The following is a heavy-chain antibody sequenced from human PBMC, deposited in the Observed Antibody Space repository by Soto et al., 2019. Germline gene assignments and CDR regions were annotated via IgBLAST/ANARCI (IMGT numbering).Heavy chain of an antibody. J-gene: IGHJ6*02. CDR1: GFTFSSYA. CDR3: VKVGVRCSGGSCYSGLYTMDV. Sequence: PGGSLRLSCSASGFTFSSYAIHWVRQAPGKGLEYVSAISSNGGSTYYADSVKDRFTISRDNSKNTLYLQMSSLRAEDTAVYYCVKVGVRCSGGSCYSGLYTMDVWGPGTTVT. D-gene: IGHD2-15*01. V-gene: IGHV3-64D*06. CDR2: ISSNGGST.